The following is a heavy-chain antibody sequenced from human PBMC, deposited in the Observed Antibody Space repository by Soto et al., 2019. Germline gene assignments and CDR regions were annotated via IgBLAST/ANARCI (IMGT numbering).Heavy chain of an antibody. CDR2: IYYSGST. J-gene: IGHJ6*02. Sequence: SETLSLTCPVSGGSISSYYWSWIRQPPGKGLEWIGYIYYSGSTNYNPSLKSRVTISVDTSKNQFSLKLSSVTAADTAVYYCARLRGYYGMDVWGQGTTVTVSS. CDR3: ARLRGYYGMDV. CDR1: GGSISSYY. V-gene: IGHV4-59*01.